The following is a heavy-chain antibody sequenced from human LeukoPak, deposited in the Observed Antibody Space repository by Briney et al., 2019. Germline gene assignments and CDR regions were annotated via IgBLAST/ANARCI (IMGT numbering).Heavy chain of an antibody. Sequence: SETLSLTRTVSGGSISSYYWSWIRQPPGKGLEWIGYIYYSGSTNYNPSLKSRVTISVDTSKNQFSLKLSSVTAADTAVYYCARHRSYQGWFDPWGQGTLVTVSS. CDR2: IYYSGST. D-gene: IGHD1-26*01. CDR1: GGSISSYY. CDR3: ARHRSYQGWFDP. J-gene: IGHJ5*02. V-gene: IGHV4-59*08.